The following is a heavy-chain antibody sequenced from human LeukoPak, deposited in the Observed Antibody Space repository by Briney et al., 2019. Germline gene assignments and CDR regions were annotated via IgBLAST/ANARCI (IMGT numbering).Heavy chain of an antibody. CDR2: INPNKGGT. CDR3: ARDLYYGSGTYFDTFDM. D-gene: IGHD3-10*01. Sequence: ASVKVSCKASGYTFTGYYMHWVRQAPGQGLEWMGWINPNKGGTKYAQRFQGRVTMTRDTSMRTAYMELTRLTSDDTAVYYCARDLYYGSGTYFDTFDMWGQGTMVTVSS. CDR1: GYTFTGYY. J-gene: IGHJ3*02. V-gene: IGHV1-2*02.